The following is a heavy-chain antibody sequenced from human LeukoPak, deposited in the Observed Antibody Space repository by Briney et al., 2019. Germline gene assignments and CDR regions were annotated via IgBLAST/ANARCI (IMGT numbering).Heavy chain of an antibody. CDR1: GFTFSSYA. Sequence: GGSLRLSCAASGFTFSSYAMNWVRQAPGRELEWVSTISGSGGSTYYADFVKGRFTISRDNSKNTLYLQMNSLRAEDTAVYYCAKSSMIVVGGFDYWGQGTLVTVSS. D-gene: IGHD3-22*01. CDR3: AKSSMIVVGGFDY. CDR2: ISGSGGST. V-gene: IGHV3-23*01. J-gene: IGHJ4*02.